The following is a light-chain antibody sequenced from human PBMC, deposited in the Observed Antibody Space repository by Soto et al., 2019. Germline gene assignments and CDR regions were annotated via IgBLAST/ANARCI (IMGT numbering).Light chain of an antibody. CDR1: SSDVGGNKY. CDR3: SSYTTSNSVV. J-gene: IGLJ2*01. CDR2: EVT. Sequence: QSALTQPASVSGSPGQSVTISCTGTSSDVGGNKYVSWYQQRPGKAPKVMIYEVTNRPSGVSNRFSRSKSGNTASLTVSGLQAEDVADYYCSSYTTSNSVVFGGGTKVTV. V-gene: IGLV2-14*01.